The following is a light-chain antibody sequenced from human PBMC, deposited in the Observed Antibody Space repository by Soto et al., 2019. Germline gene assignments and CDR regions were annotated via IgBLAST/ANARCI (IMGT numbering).Light chain of an antibody. V-gene: IGKV3-20*01. CDR3: QQFGNSPYP. Sequence: EIVLTQSPGTLSLSPGERATLSCRASQSVSSSYLAWYQQKPGQAPRLLIYGASSRATGIPDRFSGSGSGTDFTLTISRLELEDFAVYYCQQFGNSPYPFGQGTRLEIK. J-gene: IGKJ2*01. CDR1: QSVSSSY. CDR2: GAS.